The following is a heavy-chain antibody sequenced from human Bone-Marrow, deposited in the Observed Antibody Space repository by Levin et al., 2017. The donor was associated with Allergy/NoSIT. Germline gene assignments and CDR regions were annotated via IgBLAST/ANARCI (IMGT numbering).Heavy chain of an antibody. CDR3: TRPDSSGYYLY. V-gene: IGHV3-73*01. D-gene: IGHD3-22*01. CDR1: GFTFSDSP. Sequence: ETLSLTCAASGFTFSDSPMHWVRQASGKGLEWVGRIRSKVKSYATAYAASVNGRFTISRDDSKNSAYLQMNSLKTEDTAVYYCTRPDSSGYYLYWGQGTLVTVSS. CDR2: IRSKVKSYAT. J-gene: IGHJ4*02.